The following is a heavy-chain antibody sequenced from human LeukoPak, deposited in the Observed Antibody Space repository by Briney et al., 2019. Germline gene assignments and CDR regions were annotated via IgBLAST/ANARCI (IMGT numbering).Heavy chain of an antibody. J-gene: IGHJ4*02. CDR3: ANSFEDYDSGDY. CDR2: IRYDGSNK. V-gene: IGHV3-30*02. Sequence: PGGSLRLSCAASGFTFSSYGMHWVRQAPGKWLEWVAFIRYDGSNKYYADSVKGRFTISRDNSKNTLYLQMNSLRAEDTSVYYCANSFEDYDSGDYWGQGTLVTVSS. CDR1: GFTFSSYG. D-gene: IGHD3-22*01.